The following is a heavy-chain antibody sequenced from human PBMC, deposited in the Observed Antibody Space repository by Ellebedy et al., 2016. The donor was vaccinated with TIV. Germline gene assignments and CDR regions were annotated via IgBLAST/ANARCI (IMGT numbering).Heavy chain of an antibody. J-gene: IGHJ2*01. CDR1: GGTFSSYA. CDR2: IIPILGIA. D-gene: IGHD3-22*01. CDR3: ARDRGYYDSSGPDWYFDL. V-gene: IGHV1-69*04. Sequence: ASVKVSCKASGGTFSSYAISWVRQAPGQGLEWMGRIIPILGIANYAQKFQGRVTITADKSTSTAYMELSSLRSEDTAVYYCARDRGYYDSSGPDWYFDLWGRGTLVTVSS.